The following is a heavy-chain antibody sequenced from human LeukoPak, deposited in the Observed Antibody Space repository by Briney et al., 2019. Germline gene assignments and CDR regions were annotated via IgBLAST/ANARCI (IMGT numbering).Heavy chain of an antibody. CDR2: VRYDVSIK. D-gene: IGHD6-19*01. CDR1: GFTFSNYG. V-gene: IGHV3-30*02. Sequence: GGSLSLSCAASGFTFSNYGIHSVRQAAGAGRGWEAFVRYDVSIKYYADSVKGRFTISRDNAKNSLYLQMNSLRAEDTAVYYCAREYSGWYYFDYWGQGTLVTVSS. J-gene: IGHJ4*02. CDR3: AREYSGWYYFDY.